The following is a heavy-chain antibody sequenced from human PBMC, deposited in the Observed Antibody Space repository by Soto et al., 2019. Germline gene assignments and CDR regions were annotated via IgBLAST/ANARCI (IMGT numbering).Heavy chain of an antibody. Sequence: LSLTCTVSGGSISSGDYYWSWIRQPPGKGLEWIGYIYYSGSTYYNPSLKSRVTISVDTSKNQFSLNLSSVTAADTAMYYCARDLWGYCGTDCYPLDVWGPGTTVTVSS. D-gene: IGHD2-21*02. CDR1: GGSISSGDYY. J-gene: IGHJ6*02. CDR3: ARDLWGYCGTDCYPLDV. CDR2: IYYSGST. V-gene: IGHV4-30-4*01.